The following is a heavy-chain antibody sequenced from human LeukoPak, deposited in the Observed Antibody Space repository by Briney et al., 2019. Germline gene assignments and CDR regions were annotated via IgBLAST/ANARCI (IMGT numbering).Heavy chain of an antibody. D-gene: IGHD6-19*01. CDR2: IYYSGST. J-gene: IGHJ4*02. CDR1: GGSISSYY. Sequence: SETLSLTCTVSGGSISSYYWSWIRQPPGKGLEWIGYIYYSGSTNYNPSLKSRVTISVDTSKNQFSLKLSSVTAADTAVYYCASTRRSSGSLDYWGQGTLVTVSS. V-gene: IGHV4-59*01. CDR3: ASTRRSSGSLDY.